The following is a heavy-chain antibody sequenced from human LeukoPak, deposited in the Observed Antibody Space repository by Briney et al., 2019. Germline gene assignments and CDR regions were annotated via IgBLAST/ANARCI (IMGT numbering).Heavy chain of an antibody. CDR2: YIPMFGTA. CDR1: GGTFSRYA. CDR3: AGASSKWELSF. D-gene: IGHD1-26*01. V-gene: IGHV1-69*13. J-gene: IGHJ4*02. Sequence: SVEVSCKASGGTFSRYAISWVRQAPGQGLEWMGGYIPMFGTANYAQNFQNRVTITADESTSTFSMEVSSLRPEDTAVYFCAGASSKWELSFWGQGTLVTVSS.